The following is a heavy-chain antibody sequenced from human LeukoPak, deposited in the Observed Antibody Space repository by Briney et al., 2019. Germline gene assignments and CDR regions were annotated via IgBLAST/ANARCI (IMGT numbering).Heavy chain of an antibody. CDR2: INHSGST. V-gene: IGHV4-34*01. Sequence: XETLSLTCAVYGGSFSGYYWSWIRQPPGKGLEWIGEINHSGSTNYNPSLKSRVTISVDTSKNQFSLKLSSVTAADTAVYYCARWYYYYGMDVWGQGTTVTVSS. J-gene: IGHJ6*02. CDR1: GGSFSGYY. CDR3: ARWYYYYGMDV.